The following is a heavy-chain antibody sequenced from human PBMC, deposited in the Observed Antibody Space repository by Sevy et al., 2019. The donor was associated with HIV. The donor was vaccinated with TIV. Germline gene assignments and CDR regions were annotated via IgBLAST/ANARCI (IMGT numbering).Heavy chain of an antibody. CDR3: ARDALATGWFDP. CDR1: GGSISRDNYS. J-gene: IGHJ5*02. V-gene: IGHV4-30-2*01. D-gene: IGHD3-10*01. CDR2: IYHSGRA. Sequence: SETLSLTCAVSGGSISRDNYSWSWMRQPLGKGLEWIGYIYHSGRAHYNLSLKSRVTISIDRSKNQFSLKLTSVTAADTAVYYCARDALATGWFDPWGQGTLVTVSS.